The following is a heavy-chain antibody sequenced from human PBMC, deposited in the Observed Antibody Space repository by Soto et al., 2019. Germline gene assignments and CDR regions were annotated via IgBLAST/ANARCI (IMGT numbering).Heavy chain of an antibody. CDR2: IYHSGST. CDR1: SGSISSSNW. Sequence: QVQLQESGPGLVKPSGTLSLTCAVSSGSISSSNWWSRVRQPPGKGLEWIGEIYHSGSTNYNPSLKSRATISVDKSKNQFSLKLSSVTAADTAVYYCARGLIAVAGRDAFDIWGQGTMVTVSS. D-gene: IGHD6-19*01. CDR3: ARGLIAVAGRDAFDI. J-gene: IGHJ3*02. V-gene: IGHV4-4*02.